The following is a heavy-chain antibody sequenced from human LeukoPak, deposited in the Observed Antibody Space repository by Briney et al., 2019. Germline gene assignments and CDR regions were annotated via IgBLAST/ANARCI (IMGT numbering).Heavy chain of an antibody. Sequence: ASVKVSCKASGYTFTSYAMHWVRQAPGQRLEWMGWINTGNGNTKYSQKFQGRVTITRDTSASTAYMELRSLRSDDTAVYYCARDKIQLWTSFDYWGQGTLVTVSS. CDR1: GYTFTSYA. D-gene: IGHD5-18*01. CDR2: INTGNGNT. J-gene: IGHJ4*02. V-gene: IGHV1-3*04. CDR3: ARDKIQLWTSFDY.